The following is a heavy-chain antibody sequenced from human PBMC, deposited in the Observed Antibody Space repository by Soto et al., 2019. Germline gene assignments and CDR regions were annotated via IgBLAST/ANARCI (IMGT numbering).Heavy chain of an antibody. Sequence: GGSLRLSCAASGFTFSSYSMNWVRQAPGKGLEWVSSISSSSSYIYYADSVKGRFTISRDNAKNSLYLQMNILRAEDTAVYYCARVEGVGGSSSYYYYYYMDVWGKGTTVTVSS. V-gene: IGHV3-21*01. CDR3: ARVEGVGGSSSYYYYYYMDV. CDR2: ISSSSSYI. J-gene: IGHJ6*03. D-gene: IGHD6-6*01. CDR1: GFTFSSYS.